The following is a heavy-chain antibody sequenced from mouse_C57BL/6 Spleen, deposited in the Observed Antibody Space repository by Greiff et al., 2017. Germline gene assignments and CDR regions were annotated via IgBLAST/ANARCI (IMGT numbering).Heavy chain of an antibody. CDR1: GYTFTDYE. D-gene: IGHD2-1*01. Sequence: VQLQQSGAELVRPGASVTLSCKASGYTFTDYEMHWVKQTPVHGLEWIGAIDPETGGTAYNQKFKGKAILTADKSSSTAYMELRSLTSEDSAVYYCTRLEGNYDFAYWGQGTLVTVSA. CDR2: IDPETGGT. CDR3: TRLEGNYDFAY. J-gene: IGHJ3*01. V-gene: IGHV1-15*01.